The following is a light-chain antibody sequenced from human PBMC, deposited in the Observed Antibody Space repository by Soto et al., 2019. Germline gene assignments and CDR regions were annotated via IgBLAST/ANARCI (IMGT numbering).Light chain of an antibody. Sequence: QAVVTQPSSVSGAPGQRVTISCTGTSSNIGAGYDVHWYQHLPGTAPKLLIYTNDNRPSGVPDRFSASNSGTSASLAIAGLQAEDEAEYYCQSYDSSLGGYVFGTGTKLTVL. CDR3: QSYDSSLGGYV. CDR1: SSNIGAGYD. J-gene: IGLJ1*01. CDR2: TND. V-gene: IGLV1-40*01.